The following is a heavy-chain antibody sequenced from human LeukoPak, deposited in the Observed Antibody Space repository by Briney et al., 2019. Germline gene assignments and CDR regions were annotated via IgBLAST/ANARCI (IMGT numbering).Heavy chain of an antibody. J-gene: IGHJ4*02. Sequence: GGSLRLSCAASGFTFSSYSMNWVRQAPGKGLEWVSSISSSSSYIYYADSVKGRFTISRDNAKNSLYLQMNSLRIEDTAVYYCARVSSTWYLDYWGQGTLVTVSS. V-gene: IGHV3-21*01. CDR3: ARVSSTWYLDY. D-gene: IGHD6-13*01. CDR2: ISSSSSYI. CDR1: GFTFSSYS.